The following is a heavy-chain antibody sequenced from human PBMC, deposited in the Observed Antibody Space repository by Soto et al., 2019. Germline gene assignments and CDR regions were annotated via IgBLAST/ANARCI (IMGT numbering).Heavy chain of an antibody. CDR1: GGSISSGGYS. CDR3: ARDGAGYSSSWYVNWFDP. V-gene: IGHV4-30-2*01. J-gene: IGHJ5*02. Sequence: SETLSLTCAVSGGSISSGGYSWSWIRQPPGKGLEWIGYIYHSGSTYYNPSLKSRVTISVDRSKNQFSLKLSSVTAADTAVYYCARDGAGYSSSWYVNWFDPWGQGTLVTVSS. CDR2: IYHSGST. D-gene: IGHD6-13*01.